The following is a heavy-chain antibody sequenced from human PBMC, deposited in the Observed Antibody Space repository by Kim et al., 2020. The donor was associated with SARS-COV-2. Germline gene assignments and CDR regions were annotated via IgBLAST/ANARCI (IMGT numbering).Heavy chain of an antibody. CDR1: GFSFSRFS. V-gene: IGHV3-64D*09. Sequence: GGSLRLSCSASGFSFSRFSMHWVRQAPGSGLEFVSAISPKGDDIFYADSVEGRFTISRDNSRNTLFLQMTSLRPEDTAVYYCVNRNAFDSGGYDIWGQGTMVTVSS. CDR2: ISPKGDDI. J-gene: IGHJ3*02. CDR3: VNRNAFDSGGYDI. D-gene: IGHD3-22*01.